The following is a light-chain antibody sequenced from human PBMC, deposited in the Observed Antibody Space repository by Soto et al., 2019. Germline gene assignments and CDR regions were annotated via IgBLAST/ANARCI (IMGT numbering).Light chain of an antibody. J-gene: IGKJ1*01. CDR3: HQYGNTPWT. CDR1: QSGFGTY. V-gene: IGKV3-20*01. CDR2: AAS. Sequence: EIVLMQSPDTLSLSPGEMSTLSCRASQSGFGTYLAWFQHKPGQAPRLRIYAASNRDTGIPDRFGGSGFGTDFTLTISRVEPEDFAVYYCHQYGNTPWTVGQGTKVEMK.